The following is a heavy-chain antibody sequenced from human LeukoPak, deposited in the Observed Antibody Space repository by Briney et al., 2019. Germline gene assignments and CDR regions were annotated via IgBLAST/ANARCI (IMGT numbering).Heavy chain of an antibody. Sequence: GGSLRLSCAASGFTFSDYYMSWIRQAPGKGLEWVSYISSSGSTIYYADSVKGRFTISRDNAKNSLCLQMNSLRAEDTAVYYCARAGTYYYDSSGYSGFWGQGTMVTVSS. CDR2: ISSSGSTI. V-gene: IGHV3-11*01. CDR3: ARAGTYYYDSSGYSGF. CDR1: GFTFSDYY. J-gene: IGHJ3*01. D-gene: IGHD3-22*01.